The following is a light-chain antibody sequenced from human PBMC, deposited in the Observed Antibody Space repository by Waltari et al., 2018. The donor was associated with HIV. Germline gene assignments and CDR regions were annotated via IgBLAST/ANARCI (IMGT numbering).Light chain of an antibody. V-gene: IGLV2-11*01. Sequence: QPSLTQPRSASGSPGQSVTLSCPCISIDVGCYTHALWSQHHPGKAHKFMIYDVNKRPSGVPDRFSGSKSGNTASLTISGLQAEDEADYYCCSYADNYPVVFGGGTKLTVL. CDR2: DVN. CDR3: CSYADNYPVV. CDR1: SIDVGCYTH. J-gene: IGLJ2*01.